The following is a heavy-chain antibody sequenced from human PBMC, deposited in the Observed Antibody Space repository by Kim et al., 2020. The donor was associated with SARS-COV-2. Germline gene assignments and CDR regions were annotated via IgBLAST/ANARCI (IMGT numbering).Heavy chain of an antibody. J-gene: IGHJ6*02. V-gene: IGHV4-39*01. CDR1: GGSISSSSYY. D-gene: IGHD3-10*01. Sequence: ETLSLTCTVSGGSISSSSYYWGWIRQPPGKGLEWIGSIYYSGSTYYNPSLKSRVTISVDTSKNQFSLKLSSVTAADTAVYYCATNGGDYYGSGSYTLNYYGMDVWGQGTTVTVSS. CDR3: ATNGGDYYGSGSYTLNYYGMDV. CDR2: IYYSGST.